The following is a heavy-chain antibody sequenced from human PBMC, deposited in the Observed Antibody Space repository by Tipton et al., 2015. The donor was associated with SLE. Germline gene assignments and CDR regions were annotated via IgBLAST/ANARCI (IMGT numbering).Heavy chain of an antibody. CDR2: IYSSGST. CDR1: GDSISSGDNY. D-gene: IGHD3-10*01. Sequence: TLSLTCTVSGDSISSGDNYWTWIRQPPGRGLEWIGYIYSSGSTAYNPSLKSRVTISVDTSKNQFSLKLSSVTAADTAVYYCARTPGGVQGQIGWYFDLWGRGTLVTVSS. V-gene: IGHV4-61*08. CDR3: ARTPGGVQGQIGWYFDL. J-gene: IGHJ2*01.